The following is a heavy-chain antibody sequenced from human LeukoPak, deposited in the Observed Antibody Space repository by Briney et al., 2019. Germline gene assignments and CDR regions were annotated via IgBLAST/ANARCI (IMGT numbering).Heavy chain of an antibody. J-gene: IGHJ4*02. Sequence: SETLSLTCAVYGGSFSGYYWSWIRQPPGKGLEWIGEINHSGSTNYNPSLKSRVTISVDTSKNQFSLKLSSVTAADTAVYYCARESGYYYGSGNYDYWGQGTLVTVSS. V-gene: IGHV4-34*01. CDR1: GGSFSGYY. CDR2: INHSGST. D-gene: IGHD3-10*01. CDR3: ARESGYYYGSGNYDY.